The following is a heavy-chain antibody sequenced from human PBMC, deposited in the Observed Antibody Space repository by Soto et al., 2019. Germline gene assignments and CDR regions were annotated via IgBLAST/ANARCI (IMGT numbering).Heavy chain of an antibody. Sequence: PSETLSLTCTVSGGSITSSSYYWSWIRQHPGKGLEWIGYIYYSGSTYYNPSLKSRVTISVDTSKNQFSLKLSSVTAADTAVYYCARAWGVPIVATIFFDYWGQGTLVTVSS. V-gene: IGHV4-31*03. CDR2: IYYSGST. D-gene: IGHD5-12*01. CDR1: GGSITSSSYY. J-gene: IGHJ4*02. CDR3: ARAWGVPIVATIFFDY.